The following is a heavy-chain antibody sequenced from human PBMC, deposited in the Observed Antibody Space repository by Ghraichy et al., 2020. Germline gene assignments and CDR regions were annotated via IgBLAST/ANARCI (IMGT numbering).Heavy chain of an antibody. Sequence: GGSLRLSCVGSGFTFSSYSMNWVRQSPGKGLEWVSYITSSSRSTFYADSVKGRFTISRDNAHNSLFLQMNSLRDEDTAVYYCARGSTVVRFFYYDGMDVWGQGTTVTVSS. CDR3: ARGSTVVRFFYYDGMDV. J-gene: IGHJ6*02. CDR2: ITSSSRST. D-gene: IGHD4-23*01. CDR1: GFTFSSYS. V-gene: IGHV3-48*02.